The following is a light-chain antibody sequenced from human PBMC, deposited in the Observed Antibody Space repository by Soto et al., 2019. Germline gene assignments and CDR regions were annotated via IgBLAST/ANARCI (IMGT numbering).Light chain of an antibody. CDR1: QSVSSN. CDR2: GAS. J-gene: IGKJ4*01. Sequence: EIVLTQSPATLSVSPGERATLSCRASQSVSSNLAWYQQKPGQAPRLVIYGASTRATGIPARFSGSGSGTEFPLTIRSLQSEDFAVYYCQHYNKLPLTFGGGAKVEIK. CDR3: QHYNKLPLT. V-gene: IGKV3-15*01.